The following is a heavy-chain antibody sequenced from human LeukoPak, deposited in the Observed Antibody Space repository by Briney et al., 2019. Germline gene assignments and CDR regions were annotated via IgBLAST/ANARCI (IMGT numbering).Heavy chain of an antibody. V-gene: IGHV3-23*01. CDR1: GFSFSSYA. Sequence: GGSLRLSCAASGFSFSSYAASWVRQAPGKGLEWVSTISASGGSTYYADSVKGRFTISRDNSKNTLYLQMNSLRAEDSALYYCAKRVGTSPGYFDYWGQGALVTVSS. D-gene: IGHD1-26*01. CDR2: ISASGGST. CDR3: AKRVGTSPGYFDY. J-gene: IGHJ4*02.